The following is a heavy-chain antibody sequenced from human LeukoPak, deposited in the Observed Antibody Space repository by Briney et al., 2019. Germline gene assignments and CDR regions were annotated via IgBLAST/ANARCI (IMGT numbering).Heavy chain of an antibody. CDR3: VRYGRRANDQPFDV. D-gene: IGHD1-1*01. J-gene: IGHJ3*01. V-gene: IGHV3-7*01. CDR1: GFTFSNYW. CDR2: IDEDGSET. Sequence: GGSLRLSCEVSGFTFSNYWMMWVRQAPGKGLEWVASIDEDGSETNYLDSVTGRFTVSRDHAKNLLFLQMNSLRAEDTAVYYCVRYGRRANDQPFDVWGQGTMVTVSS.